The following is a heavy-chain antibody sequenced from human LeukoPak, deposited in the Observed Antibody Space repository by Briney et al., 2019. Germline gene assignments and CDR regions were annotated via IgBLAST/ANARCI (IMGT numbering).Heavy chain of an antibody. CDR1: GGSFSGYY. CDR3: ATADTAMVGFDY. Sequence: SETLSLTCAVYGGSFSGYYWSWIRQPPGKGLEWIGEINHSGGTNYNPSLKSRVTISVDTSKNQFSLKLSSVTAADTAVYYCATADTAMVGFDYWGQGTLVTVSS. V-gene: IGHV4-34*01. CDR2: INHSGGT. J-gene: IGHJ4*02. D-gene: IGHD5-18*01.